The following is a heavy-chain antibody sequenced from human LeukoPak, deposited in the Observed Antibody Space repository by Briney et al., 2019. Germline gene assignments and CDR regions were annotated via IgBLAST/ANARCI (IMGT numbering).Heavy chain of an antibody. Sequence: SETLSLTCTVSGGSISSSSYYWGWIRQPPGKGLEWIGSIYYSGSTYYNPSLKSRVTISLDTSKNQFSLKLSSVTAADTAVYYCVRLRYSASYCFDYWGQGTLVTASS. CDR2: IYYSGST. D-gene: IGHD1-26*01. J-gene: IGHJ4*02. CDR3: VRLRYSASYCFDY. V-gene: IGHV4-39*07. CDR1: GGSISSSSYY.